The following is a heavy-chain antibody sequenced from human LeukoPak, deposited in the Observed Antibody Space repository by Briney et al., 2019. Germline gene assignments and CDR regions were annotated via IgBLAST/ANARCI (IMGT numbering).Heavy chain of an antibody. CDR3: AEDHSSSWYELNDY. CDR2: ISGSGGST. J-gene: IGHJ4*02. D-gene: IGHD6-13*01. V-gene: IGHV3-23*01. CDR1: GFTFSSYA. Sequence: GGSLRLSCAASGFTFSSYAMSWVRQAPGKGLEWVSAISGSGGSTYYADSVKGRFTISRDNSKNTLYLQMNSLRAEDTAVYYCAEDHSSSWYELNDYWGQGTLVTVSS.